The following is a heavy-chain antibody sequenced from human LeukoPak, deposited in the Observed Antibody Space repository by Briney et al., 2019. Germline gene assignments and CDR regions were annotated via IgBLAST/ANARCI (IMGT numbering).Heavy chain of an antibody. CDR3: ARGLPGSSWHLGY. J-gene: IGHJ4*02. D-gene: IGHD6-13*01. CDR1: GDSMTSYY. V-gene: IGHV4-59*01. Sequence: SETLSLTCTVSGDSMTSYYWNWLRQSPGQGLGWFGYVYDNGNTAYNPSLRSRVTISLDTSKSQFSLSLASMTAADTAVYYCARGLPGSSWHLGYWGQGILVTVSS. CDR2: VYDNGNT.